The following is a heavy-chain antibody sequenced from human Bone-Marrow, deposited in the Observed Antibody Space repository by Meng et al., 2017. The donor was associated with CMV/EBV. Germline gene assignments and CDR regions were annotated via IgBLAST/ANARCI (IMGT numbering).Heavy chain of an antibody. CDR2: ISSSSSYI. V-gene: IGHV3-21*01. D-gene: IGHD2-2*01. J-gene: IGHJ5*02. CDR3: ARAPVPAGLNWFDP. Sequence: GGSLRLSCAASGFTFSSYSMNWVRQAPGKGLEWVSSISSSSSYIYYADSVKGRFTISRDNTKNSLYLQMNSLRAEDTAVYYCARAPVPAGLNWFDPWGQGTRVTVSS. CDR1: GFTFSSYS.